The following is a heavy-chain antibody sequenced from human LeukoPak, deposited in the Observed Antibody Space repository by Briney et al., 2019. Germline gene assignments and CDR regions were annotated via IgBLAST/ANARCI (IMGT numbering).Heavy chain of an antibody. Sequence: GGSLRLSCAASGFTFSSYSMNWVRQAPGKGLEWVSYISSSSSTIYYADSVKGRFTISRDNAKNSLYLQMNSLRAEDTAVYYCASSIAAAGGGEFDYWGQGTLVTVSS. CDR3: ASSIAAAGGGEFDY. CDR1: GFTFSSYS. J-gene: IGHJ4*02. CDR2: ISSSSSTI. D-gene: IGHD6-13*01. V-gene: IGHV3-48*04.